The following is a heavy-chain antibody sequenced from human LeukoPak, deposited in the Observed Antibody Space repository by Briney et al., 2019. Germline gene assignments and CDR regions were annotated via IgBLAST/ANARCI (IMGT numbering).Heavy chain of an antibody. D-gene: IGHD3-22*01. V-gene: IGHV3-23*01. J-gene: IGHJ3*02. CDR1: GFSFSSYA. CDR3: AKPLSAGDSSGYSPAFDI. CDR2: LSDSGGNT. Sequence: PGGSLRLSCAASGFSFSSYAMSWVRQAPGEGLEWVSGLSDSGGNTIYADSVKGRFTISRDNSKNTLYLQMNSLRAEDTAVYYCAKPLSAGDSSGYSPAFDIWGQGTMVTVSS.